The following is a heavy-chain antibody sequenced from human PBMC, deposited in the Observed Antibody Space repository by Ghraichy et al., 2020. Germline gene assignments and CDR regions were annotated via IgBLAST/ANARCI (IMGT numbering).Heavy chain of an antibody. D-gene: IGHD3-16*01. V-gene: IGHV3-48*02. J-gene: IGHJ4*02. CDR3: ARNLGLDF. CDR2: ISSSSATI. CDR1: GFTFSSYS. Sequence: GESLNISCAASGFTFSSYSMNWVRQAPGKGLEWVSYISSSSATIYYADSVKARFTISRDNAKNSLYLQMNSLRDEDTAVYYCARNLGLDFWGQGTLVTVSS.